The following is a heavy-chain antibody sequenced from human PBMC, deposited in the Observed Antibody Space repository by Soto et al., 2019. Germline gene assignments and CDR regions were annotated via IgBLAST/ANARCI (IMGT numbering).Heavy chain of an antibody. V-gene: IGHV3-7*01. CDR2: IKHDGSEK. CDR1: GFTFSSYW. CDR3: ARDRGYFDY. Sequence: GGSLRLSCADSGFTFSSYWMSWVRQAPGKGLEWVADIKHDGSEKYYVDSVKGRFTISRDNAKNSLYLQMNSLRAEDTAVYYCARDRGYFDYWRPGTLVTVSS. J-gene: IGHJ4*02.